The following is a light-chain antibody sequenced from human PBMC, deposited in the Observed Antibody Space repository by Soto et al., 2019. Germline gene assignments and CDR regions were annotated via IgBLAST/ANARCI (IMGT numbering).Light chain of an antibody. Sequence: EIVLTQSPGTLSLSPGERATLSCKASQSVSSSYLAWYQQKPGQAPKLLIYGASGRATGIPDRFSGSGSGTDFSLTISRLEPEDFSGYYCHHYDSSPLIFGPGTKVDIK. CDR1: QSVSSSY. V-gene: IGKV3-20*01. CDR2: GAS. CDR3: HHYDSSPLI. J-gene: IGKJ3*01.